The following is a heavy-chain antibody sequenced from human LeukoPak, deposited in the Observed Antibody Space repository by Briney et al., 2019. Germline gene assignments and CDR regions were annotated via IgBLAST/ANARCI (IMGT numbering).Heavy chain of an antibody. CDR3: ARGGIVLMVYAYTDAFDI. V-gene: IGHV1-46*03. CDR1: GYTFTGYY. J-gene: IGHJ3*02. Sequence: GASVKVSCKASGYTFTGYYMHWVRQAPGQGLEWMGRINPSGGSTSYAQKFQGRVTMTRDTSTSTVYMELSSLRSEDTAVYYCARGGIVLMVYAYTDAFDIWGQGTMVTVSS. D-gene: IGHD2-8*01. CDR2: INPSGGST.